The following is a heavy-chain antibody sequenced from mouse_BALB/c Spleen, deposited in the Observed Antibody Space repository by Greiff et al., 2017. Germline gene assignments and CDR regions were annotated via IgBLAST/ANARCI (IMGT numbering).Heavy chain of an antibody. D-gene: IGHD1-1*01. CDR3: ARDYGSSYAYFDV. V-gene: IGHV1-18*01. Sequence: EVKLVESGPELVKPGASMKISCKASGYSFTGYTMNWVKQSHGKNLEWIGLINPYNGGTSYNQKFKGKATLTVDKSSSTAYMELLSLTSEDSAVYYCARDYGSSYAYFDVWGAGTTVTVSS. CDR2: INPYNGGT. J-gene: IGHJ1*01. CDR1: GYSFTGYT.